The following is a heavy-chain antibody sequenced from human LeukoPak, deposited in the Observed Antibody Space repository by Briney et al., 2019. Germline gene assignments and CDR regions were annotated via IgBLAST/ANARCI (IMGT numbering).Heavy chain of an antibody. Sequence: KPGGSLRLSCAASRFTFSTAWMSWVRQAPGRGLEWVGRIKTKTDVGTTEYAAPVKDRFTISRDDSNNILYLQMNSLKTEDTAVYYCTTEVAVDAFDIWGQGTTVTVSS. J-gene: IGHJ3*02. CDR1: RFTFSTAW. V-gene: IGHV3-15*01. CDR3: TTEVAVDAFDI. D-gene: IGHD6-19*01. CDR2: IKTKTDVGTT.